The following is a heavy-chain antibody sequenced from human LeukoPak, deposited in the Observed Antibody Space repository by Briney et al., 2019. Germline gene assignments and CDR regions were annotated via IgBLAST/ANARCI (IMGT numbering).Heavy chain of an antibody. V-gene: IGHV3-30*04. Sequence: GGSLRLSCAASGFTFSSYAMHWVRQAPGKGLEWVAVMSCDGSNKYYADSVKGRFTISRDNSKNTLYLQMNSLRDEDTAVYYCARDAVDIVVVVAASNWFDPWGQGTLVTVSS. CDR3: ARDAVDIVVVVAASNWFDP. J-gene: IGHJ5*02. CDR2: MSCDGSNK. CDR1: GFTFSSYA. D-gene: IGHD2-15*01.